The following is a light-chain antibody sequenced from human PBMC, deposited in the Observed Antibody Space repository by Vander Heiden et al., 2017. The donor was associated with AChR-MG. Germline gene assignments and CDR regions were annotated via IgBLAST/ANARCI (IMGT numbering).Light chain of an antibody. Sequence: EIVLTQSPATLSLSPGERATLSCRASQSVNSYLAWYQQKPGQAPRLLIYDASNRATGIPARFSGSGSGTDFTLTISSLEPEDFAVYYCQQRIGLTFGGGKKEEIK. V-gene: IGKV3-11*01. CDR2: DAS. CDR1: QSVNSY. CDR3: QQRIGLT. J-gene: IGKJ4*01.